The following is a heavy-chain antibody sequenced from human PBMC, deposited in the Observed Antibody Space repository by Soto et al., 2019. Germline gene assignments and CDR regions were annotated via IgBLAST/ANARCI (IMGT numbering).Heavy chain of an antibody. J-gene: IGHJ6*02. CDR2: MSGSGGST. V-gene: IGHV3-23*01. CDR3: AKDLSQGLAAHYYYYGMDV. CDR1: GFTFSTYA. D-gene: IGHD6-19*01. Sequence: QAGGSLRLSCVASGFTFSTYAMSWVRQAPGKGLEWVSAMSGSGGSTYYTHSVQGRFAISRDNSKTTLYLQMNSLRAEDTAIYYCAKDLSQGLAAHYYYYGMDVWGQGTTVTVSS.